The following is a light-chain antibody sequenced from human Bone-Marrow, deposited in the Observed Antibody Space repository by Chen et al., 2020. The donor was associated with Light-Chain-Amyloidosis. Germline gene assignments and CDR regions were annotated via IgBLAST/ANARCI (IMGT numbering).Light chain of an antibody. V-gene: IGKV1-5*03. CDR3: HQYKSFPWT. CDR2: QAS. Sequence: DIQMTQSPSTLSASVGDRVTITCRASHTISAWLAWYQQKPGKAPKVLIYQASSLESGVPSRFSGSGSGTEFTLNISSLQPDDFATYYCHQYKSFPWTVGQGTKVEMK. J-gene: IGKJ1*01. CDR1: HTISAW.